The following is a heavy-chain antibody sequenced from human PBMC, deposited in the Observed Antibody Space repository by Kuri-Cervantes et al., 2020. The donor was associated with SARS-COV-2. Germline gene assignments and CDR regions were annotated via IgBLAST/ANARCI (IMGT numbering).Heavy chain of an antibody. D-gene: IGHD3-22*01. CDR1: GFTFSRSW. Sequence: GGSLRLSCAASGFTFSRSWMHWVCQAPEKGLEWVADIKCDGSEKYYADSVKGRFTISRDNAKNPLYLQMNSLRAEDTAVYYCARDLYDSSGYYSPHVLDYWGQGTLVTVSS. V-gene: IGHV3-52*01. J-gene: IGHJ4*02. CDR2: IKCDGSEK. CDR3: ARDLYDSSGYYSPHVLDY.